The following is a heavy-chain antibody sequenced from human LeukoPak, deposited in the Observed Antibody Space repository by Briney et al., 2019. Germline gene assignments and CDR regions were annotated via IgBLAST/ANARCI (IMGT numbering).Heavy chain of an antibody. CDR1: GGSISSGDYY. CDR2: IYYSGST. Sequence: SQTLSLTCTVSGGSISSGDYYWSWIRQPPGKGLEWIGSIYYSGSTYYNPSLKSRVTISVDTSKNQFSLKLSSVTAADTAVYYCARHGTGYDYFDYWGQGTLVTVSS. J-gene: IGHJ4*02. V-gene: IGHV4-39*01. D-gene: IGHD5-12*01. CDR3: ARHGTGYDYFDY.